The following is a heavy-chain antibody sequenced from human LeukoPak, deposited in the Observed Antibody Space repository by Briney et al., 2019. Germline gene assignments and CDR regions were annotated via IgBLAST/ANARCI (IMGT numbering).Heavy chain of an antibody. CDR1: GFSFSTYT. J-gene: IGHJ4*02. D-gene: IGHD3-3*01. Sequence: PGGSLRLSCAASGFSFSTYTMGWVRQAPGKGLEWVSSISGSGGSTYYADSVKGRFTISRDNSKNTLYLQMNSLRAEDTAVYYCAKDNDYDFWSGYTFDYWGQGTLVTVSS. V-gene: IGHV3-23*01. CDR3: AKDNDYDFWSGYTFDY. CDR2: ISGSGGST.